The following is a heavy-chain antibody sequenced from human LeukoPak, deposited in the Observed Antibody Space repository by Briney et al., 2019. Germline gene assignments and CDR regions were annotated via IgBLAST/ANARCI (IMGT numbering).Heavy chain of an antibody. V-gene: IGHV3-53*01. J-gene: IGHJ4*02. CDR1: GFTVSYSY. Sequence: GGSLRLSCSGSGFTVSYSYMSWVRQAPGKGLEWVSIIYSGGSTYYADSVKGRFTISRDNSINTLYLQMNSLRAEDTAVYYCATGGSGSYYTYWGQGTLVTVSS. CDR2: IYSGGST. CDR3: ATGGSGSYYTY. D-gene: IGHD1-26*01.